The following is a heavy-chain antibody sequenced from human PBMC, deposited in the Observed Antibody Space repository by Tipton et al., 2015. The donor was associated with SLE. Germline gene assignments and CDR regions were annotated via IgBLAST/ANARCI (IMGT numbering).Heavy chain of an antibody. D-gene: IGHD3-16*01. CDR1: GFFFSAYS. Sequence: GSLRLSCVASGFFFSAYSMNWVRQVPGKGLLWVSRINTDGTITSYADSVKGRFAISRDNSKNTVYLQMNSLRAEDTAVYYCARDLSGSYAHNWYFILWGRGTLVTVSS. J-gene: IGHJ2*01. CDR2: INTDGTIT. CDR3: ARDLSGSYAHNWYFIL. V-gene: IGHV3-74*01.